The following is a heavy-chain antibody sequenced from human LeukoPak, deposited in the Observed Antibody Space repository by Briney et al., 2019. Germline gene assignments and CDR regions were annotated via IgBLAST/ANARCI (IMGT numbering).Heavy chain of an antibody. CDR3: ARHTIEEYSGYEYNWFDP. CDR2: IYHSGST. J-gene: IGHJ5*02. CDR1: GYSIGSGYY. Sequence: PSETLSLTCTVSGYSIGSGYYWGWIRQPPGKGLEWIGSIYHSGSTYYNPSLKSRVTISVDTSKNQFSLKLSSVTAADTAVYYCARHTIEEYSGYEYNWFDPWGQGTLVTVSS. D-gene: IGHD5-12*01. V-gene: IGHV4-38-2*02.